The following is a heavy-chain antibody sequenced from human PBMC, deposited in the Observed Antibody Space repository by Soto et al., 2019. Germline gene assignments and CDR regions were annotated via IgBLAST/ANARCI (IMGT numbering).Heavy chain of an antibody. V-gene: IGHV3-30-3*01. J-gene: IGHJ1*01. Sequence: GGSLRLSCAAAGLSFSISPMHWVRQAPGKGPEVVALISYDGTNKFYADSVRGRFTISRDDSQNTLYLQMSSLRPEDTAIYYCADDFGSGGHPFSEYCLRWGQGTLVTFSS. CDR3: ADDFGSGGHPFSEYCLR. CDR1: GLSFSISP. CDR2: ISYDGTNK. D-gene: IGHD3-10*01.